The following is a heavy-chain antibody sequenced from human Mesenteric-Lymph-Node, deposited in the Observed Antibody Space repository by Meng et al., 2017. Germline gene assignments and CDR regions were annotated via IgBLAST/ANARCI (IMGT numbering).Heavy chain of an antibody. CDR1: GFTFSSYA. CDR3: AKEDNLSPQYYDILTGWGNYYGMDV. Sequence: GGSLRLSCAASGFTFSSYAMSWVRQAPGKGLEWVSAISGSGGSTYYADSVKGRFTISRDNSKNTLYLQMNSLRAEDTAVYYCAKEDNLSPQYYDILTGWGNYYGMDVWGQGTTVTVSS. J-gene: IGHJ6*02. D-gene: IGHD3-9*01. CDR2: ISGSGGST. V-gene: IGHV3-23*01.